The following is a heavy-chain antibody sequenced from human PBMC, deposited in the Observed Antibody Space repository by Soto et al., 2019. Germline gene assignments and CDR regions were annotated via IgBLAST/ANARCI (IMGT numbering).Heavy chain of an antibody. Sequence: SETLSLTCTVSGGSISSGDYYWSGIRQPPGKGLEWIGYIYYSGSTYYNPSLKSRVTISVDTSKNQFSLKLSSVTAADTAVYYCARVVLAAAHLRYYYYGMDVWGQGTTVTVSS. V-gene: IGHV4-30-4*01. J-gene: IGHJ6*02. CDR2: IYYSGST. CDR1: GGSISSGDYY. D-gene: IGHD2-15*01. CDR3: ARVVLAAAHLRYYYYGMDV.